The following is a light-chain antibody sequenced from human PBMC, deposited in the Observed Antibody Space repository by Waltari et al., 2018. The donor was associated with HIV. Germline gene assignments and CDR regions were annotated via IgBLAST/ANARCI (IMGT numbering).Light chain of an antibody. CDR2: DVY. CDR3: SSYTSSNILYV. V-gene: IGLV2-14*03. CDR1: RRDVGDFDY. J-gene: IGLJ1*01. Sequence: QSALTQPASVAGSPGQSITISCTGTRRDVGDFDYVSWYQQQPGKAPKLIIYDVYHRPSGISDRFSGSKSANTASLTISGLQAADEGDYYCSSYTSSNILYVFGTGTKVIVL.